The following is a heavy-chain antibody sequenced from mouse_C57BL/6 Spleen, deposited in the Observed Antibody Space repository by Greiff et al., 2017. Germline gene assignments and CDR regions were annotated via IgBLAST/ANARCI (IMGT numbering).Heavy chain of an antibody. CDR1: GYSFTDYN. Sequence: EVQLQQSGPELVKPGASVKISCKASGYSFTDYNMNWVKQSNGKSLEWIGVINPNYGTTSYNQKFKGKVTLTVDQSSSTAYMQRNSLTSEDSAVYYCARGLLLGWYFDVWGTGTTVTVSS. J-gene: IGHJ1*03. CDR3: ARGLLLGWYFDV. V-gene: IGHV1-39*01. D-gene: IGHD2-1*01. CDR2: INPNYGTT.